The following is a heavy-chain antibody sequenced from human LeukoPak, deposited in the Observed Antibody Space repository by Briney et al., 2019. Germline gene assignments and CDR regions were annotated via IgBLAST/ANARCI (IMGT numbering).Heavy chain of an antibody. CDR3: ARCRSGGSCYASAFDI. CDR2: IRYDGSNK. Sequence: GGSLRLSCAASGFTFNSYPMHWVRQAPGKGLEWVAYIRYDGSNKYYADSVKGRFTISRDNSKNTLYLQMNSLRAEDTAVYYCARCRSGGSCYASAFDIWGQGTMVTVSS. D-gene: IGHD2-15*01. J-gene: IGHJ3*02. CDR1: GFTFNSYP. V-gene: IGHV3-30*02.